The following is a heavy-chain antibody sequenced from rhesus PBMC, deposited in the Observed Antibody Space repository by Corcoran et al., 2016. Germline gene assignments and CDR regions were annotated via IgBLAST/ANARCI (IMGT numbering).Heavy chain of an antibody. V-gene: IGHV2S1*01. J-gene: IGHJ4*01. CDR3: ARVRRRVYEDDYGYYYTKTFDY. CDR2: IYWDDDK. Sequence: QVTLKESGPALVKPRQIHTLTCTFSGFSLSTSGIGVGWSRQPPGQALEWPDSIYWDDDKYSSTSLKSRLPISKDTSKNQVVLAMTNMDPVDTATYYCARVRRRVYEDDYGYYYTKTFDYWGQGVLVTVSS. D-gene: IGHD3-9*01. CDR1: GFSLSTSGIG.